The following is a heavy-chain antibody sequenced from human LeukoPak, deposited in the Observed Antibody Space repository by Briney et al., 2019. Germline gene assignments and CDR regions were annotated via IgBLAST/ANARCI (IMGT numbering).Heavy chain of an antibody. D-gene: IGHD1-26*01. J-gene: IGHJ4*02. CDR1: AGSVSNGNYY. Sequence: SETLSLTCTVSAGSVSNGNYYWSWLRQPPGKALEWIGYIYYTGTTYYIPSLKSRVTISVDTSKNQFSLKLSSVTAADTAVYYCARAQPPRGYSGSCEYYFDYWGQGTLVTVSS. CDR3: ARAQPPRGYSGSCEYYFDY. V-gene: IGHV4-61*01. CDR2: IYYTGTT.